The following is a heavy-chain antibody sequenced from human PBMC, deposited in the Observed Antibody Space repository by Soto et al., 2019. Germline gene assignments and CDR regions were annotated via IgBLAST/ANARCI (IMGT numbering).Heavy chain of an antibody. CDR3: ARAYYDFWSGYSEAPYYYYYYYMDV. Sequence: PSETLSLTCTVSGGSISSYYWSWIRQPPGKGLEWIGYIYYSGSTNYNPSLKSRVTISVDTSKNQFSLKLSSVTAAGTAVYYRARAYYDFWSGYSEAPYYYYYYYMDVWGKGTTVTVSS. D-gene: IGHD3-3*01. CDR1: GGSISSYY. V-gene: IGHV4-59*08. J-gene: IGHJ6*03. CDR2: IYYSGST.